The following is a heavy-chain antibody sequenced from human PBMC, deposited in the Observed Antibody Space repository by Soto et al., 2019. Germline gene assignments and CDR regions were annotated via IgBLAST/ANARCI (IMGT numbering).Heavy chain of an antibody. Sequence: QVQLVQSGAEVKKPGSSVKVSCKASGGTFSSYAISWVRQAPGQGLEWMGGIIPIFGTANYAQKFQGRVTITADXXTXPXVMELSSLRSEDTAVYYCARDSVDSSGYYPEYYFDYWGQGTLVTVSS. D-gene: IGHD3-22*01. CDR1: GGTFSSYA. CDR2: IIPIFGTA. V-gene: IGHV1-69*12. CDR3: ARDSVDSSGYYPEYYFDY. J-gene: IGHJ4*02.